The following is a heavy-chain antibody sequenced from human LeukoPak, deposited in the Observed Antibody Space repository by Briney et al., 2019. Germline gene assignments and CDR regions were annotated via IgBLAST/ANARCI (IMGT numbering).Heavy chain of an antibody. J-gene: IGHJ4*02. CDR2: INPNSGGT. CDR3: ARDNYDSSGYPVAH. Sequence: ASVKVSCKASGYTFTGYYMHWVRQAPGQGLEWMGWINPNSGGTNYAQKFQGRVTMNRDTPISTAYMELSRLRSDDTAVYYCARDNYDSSGYPVAHWGQGTLVTVSS. D-gene: IGHD3-22*01. V-gene: IGHV1-2*02. CDR1: GYTFTGYY.